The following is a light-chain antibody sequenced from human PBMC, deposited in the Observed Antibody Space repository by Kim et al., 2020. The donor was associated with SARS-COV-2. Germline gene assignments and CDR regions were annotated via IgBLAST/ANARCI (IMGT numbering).Light chain of an antibody. CDR3: QTWDITTAV. CDR1: KLGYGH. V-gene: IGLV3-1*01. CDR2: HDT. Sequence: VSLGQTASIPCSGDKLGYGHVCWYQQKPGLSPLLVIYHDTKRPPGIPERFSASDSGNTATLTISGTQAVDEADYYCQTWDITTAVFGGGTQLTVL. J-gene: IGLJ2*01.